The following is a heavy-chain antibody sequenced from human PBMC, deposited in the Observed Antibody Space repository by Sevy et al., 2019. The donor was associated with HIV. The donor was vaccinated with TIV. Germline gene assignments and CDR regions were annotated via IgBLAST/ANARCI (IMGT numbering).Heavy chain of an antibody. CDR1: GFTFSSYW. V-gene: IGHV3-7*03. J-gene: IGHJ3*02. CDR3: ARDRHRYCSSTSCYHHAFDI. Sequence: GGSLRLSCAASGFTFSSYWMSWVRQAPGKGLEWVTNIKQDGCEKYYVDSVKGRFTISRDNAKNSLYLQMNSLRAEDTAVYYCARDRHRYCSSTSCYHHAFDIWGQGTMVTVSS. D-gene: IGHD2-2*01. CDR2: IKQDGCEK.